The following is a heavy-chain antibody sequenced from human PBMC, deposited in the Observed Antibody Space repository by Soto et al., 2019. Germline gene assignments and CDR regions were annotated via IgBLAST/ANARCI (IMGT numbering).Heavy chain of an antibody. CDR3: ATASSGWYLSFDY. D-gene: IGHD6-19*01. V-gene: IGHV1-46*01. Sequence: ASVKVSCKASGYTFTSYYMHWVRQAPGQGLEWMGIINPSGGSTSYAQKFQGRVTMTEDTSTDTAYMELSSLRSEDTAVYYCATASSGWYLSFDYWGQGTLVTVSS. CDR2: INPSGGST. J-gene: IGHJ4*02. CDR1: GYTFTSYY.